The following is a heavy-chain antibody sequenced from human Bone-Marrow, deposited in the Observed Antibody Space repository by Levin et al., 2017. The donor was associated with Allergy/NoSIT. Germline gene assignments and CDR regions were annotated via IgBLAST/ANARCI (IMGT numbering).Heavy chain of an antibody. CDR1: GYSFTNYW. Sequence: GGSLRLSCKGSGYSFTNYWIGWVRQMPGKGLEWMGIIYPGDSDTRYSPSFQGQVTISADKSVSTAYLQWSSLQASDTAMYYCARQGIDASYYYMDVWGKGTTVTVSS. CDR2: IYPGDSDT. V-gene: IGHV5-51*01. D-gene: IGHD2-2*01. J-gene: IGHJ6*03. CDR3: ARQGIDASYYYMDV.